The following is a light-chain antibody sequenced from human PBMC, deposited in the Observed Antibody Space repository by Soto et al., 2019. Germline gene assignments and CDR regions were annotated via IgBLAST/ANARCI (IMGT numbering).Light chain of an antibody. CDR1: QSVLYSSNNKNY. J-gene: IGKJ5*01. Sequence: DIVMTQSPDSLAVSLGERATINCKSSQSVLYSSNNKNYLTWYQQKPGQPPKLLIYWASTRESGVPDRFSGSGSGTDFTLTISSLQAEDEAVYYCQQYYSTPITFGQGTRLEIK. CDR2: WAS. CDR3: QQYYSTPIT. V-gene: IGKV4-1*01.